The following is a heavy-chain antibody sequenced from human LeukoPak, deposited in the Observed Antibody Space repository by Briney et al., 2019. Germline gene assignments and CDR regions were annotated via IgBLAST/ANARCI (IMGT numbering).Heavy chain of an antibody. CDR3: ARDGAGDYGVGFSQFDI. D-gene: IGHD4-17*01. Sequence: SETLSLTCTVTGGSISSYYWSWIRQPPGKGLEWIGYIYYSGSTNYNPSLKSRVTISVDTSKNQFSLKLSSVTAADTAVYYCARDGAGDYGVGFSQFDIWGQGTMVTVSS. CDR2: IYYSGST. V-gene: IGHV4-59*01. CDR1: GGSISSYY. J-gene: IGHJ3*02.